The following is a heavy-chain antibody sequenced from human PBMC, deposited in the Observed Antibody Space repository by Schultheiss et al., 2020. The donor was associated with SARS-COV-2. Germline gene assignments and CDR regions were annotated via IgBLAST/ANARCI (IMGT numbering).Heavy chain of an antibody. V-gene: IGHV3-69-1*01. CDR1: GFTFSNSD. CDR2: IDGSGHT. Sequence: GGSLRLSCAASGFTFSNSDMNWVRQAPGKGLEWVSWIDGSGHTYYADSVKGRFTVSRDNAKNSVSLQVDSLRVEDTALYYCARPKSQGSPYGMDVWGQGTTVTVSS. CDR3: ARPKSQGSPYGMDV. J-gene: IGHJ6*02.